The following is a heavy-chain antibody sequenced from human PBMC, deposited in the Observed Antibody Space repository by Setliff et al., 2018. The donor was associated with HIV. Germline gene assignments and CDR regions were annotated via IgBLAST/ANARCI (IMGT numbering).Heavy chain of an antibody. J-gene: IGHJ5*02. Sequence: PSETLSLTCTVSGDTDFYWNWIRQPPGKGLEWIGYIHASGKTNYNPSLKSRVTISLDMSKNQFSLKMSSVTAADTAVYYCVRDRDWNWGGWFDPWGQGALVTVSS. CDR2: IHASGKT. V-gene: IGHV4-4*09. CDR3: VRDRDWNWGGWFDP. CDR1: GDTDFY. D-gene: IGHD1-7*01.